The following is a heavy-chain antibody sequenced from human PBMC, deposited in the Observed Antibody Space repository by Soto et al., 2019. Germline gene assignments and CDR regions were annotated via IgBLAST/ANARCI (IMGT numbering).Heavy chain of an antibody. D-gene: IGHD2-2*01. V-gene: IGHV4-39*01. CDR1: GGSISSSSYY. CDR2: IYYSGST. CDR3: ASRGYCSSTSCSNYFDY. Sequence: QLQLQESGPGLVKPSETLSLTCTVSGGSISSSSYYWGWIRQPPGKGLEWIGSIYYSGSTYYNPSLRSRVTISVDTSKNQCSLKLSSVTAADTAVYYCASRGYCSSTSCSNYFDYWGQGTLVTVSS. J-gene: IGHJ4*02.